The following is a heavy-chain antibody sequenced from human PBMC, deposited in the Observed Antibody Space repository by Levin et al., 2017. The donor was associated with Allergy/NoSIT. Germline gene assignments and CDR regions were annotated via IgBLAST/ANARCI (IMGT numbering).Heavy chain of an antibody. D-gene: IGHD3-10*01. J-gene: IGHJ4*02. CDR1: GGSVSIYY. V-gene: IGHV4-59*02. Sequence: SCTVSGGSVSIYYWSWIRQPPGKGLEWIGYIYGSGSTHYTPSLKSRVTISIDTSKNHLSLNLSSVTAADTAVYYCARGHFHGSAEEFEYWGQGILVTVSS. CDR2: IYGSGST. CDR3: ARGHFHGSAEEFEY.